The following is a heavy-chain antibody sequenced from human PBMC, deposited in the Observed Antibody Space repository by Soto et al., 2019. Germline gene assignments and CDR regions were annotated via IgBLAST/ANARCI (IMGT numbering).Heavy chain of an antibody. V-gene: IGHV3-74*01. CDR1: GFTFSSYW. J-gene: IGHJ3*02. Sequence: GGSLRLSCAASGFTFSSYWMHWVHQAPGKGLVWVSRINSDGSSTSYADSVKGRFTISRDNAKNTLYLQMNSLRAEDTAVYYCARVGFGELPIHPQPNAFDIWGQGTMVTVSS. CDR2: INSDGSST. CDR3: ARVGFGELPIHPQPNAFDI. D-gene: IGHD3-10*01.